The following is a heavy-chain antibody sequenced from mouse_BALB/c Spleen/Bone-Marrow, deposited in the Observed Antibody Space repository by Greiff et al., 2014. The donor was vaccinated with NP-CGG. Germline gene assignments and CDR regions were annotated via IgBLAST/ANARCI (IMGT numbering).Heavy chain of an antibody. J-gene: IGHJ3*01. Sequence: VQLQQSGPELARPGESVKISCKGSGYTFTDYAMHRVKQSHAKGLEWIGVITTYSANAKYNQKFKGKATMTVDKSSSTAYLELARLTSEDSDIYYCARGGTGPFPYWGQGTLVTVSA. D-gene: IGHD1-1*02. CDR3: ARGGTGPFPY. CDR1: GYTFTDYA. CDR2: ITTYSANA. V-gene: IGHV1-67*01.